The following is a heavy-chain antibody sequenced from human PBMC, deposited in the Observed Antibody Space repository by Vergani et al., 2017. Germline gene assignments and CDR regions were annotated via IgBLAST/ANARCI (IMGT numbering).Heavy chain of an antibody. V-gene: IGHV4-4*02. J-gene: IGHJ4*02. D-gene: IGHD4-17*01. Sequence: QVQLQQWGAGLLKPSGTLSLTCAVSGGSISSSNWWSWVRQPPGKGLEWIGEIYHSGSTNYNPSLKSRVTISVDKSKNQFSLKLSSVTAADTAVYYCARDGSRYGDYEYYFDYWGQGTLVTVSS. CDR3: ARDGSRYGDYEYYFDY. CDR1: GGSISSSNW. CDR2: IYHSGST.